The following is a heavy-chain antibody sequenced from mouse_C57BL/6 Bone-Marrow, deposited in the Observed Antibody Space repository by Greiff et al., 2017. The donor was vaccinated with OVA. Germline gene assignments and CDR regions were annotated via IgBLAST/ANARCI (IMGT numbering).Heavy chain of an antibody. D-gene: IGHD4-1*01. J-gene: IGHJ2*01. CDR1: GYSFTGYY. CDR3: ARISNWDGY. CDR2: INPSTGGT. Sequence: VQLKQSGPELVKPGASVKISCKASGYSFTGYYMNWVKQSPEKSLEWIGEINPSTGGTTYNQKFKAKATLTVDTSSSTAYMQLKSLTSEDSAVYYCARISNWDGYWGQGTTVTVSS. V-gene: IGHV1-42*01.